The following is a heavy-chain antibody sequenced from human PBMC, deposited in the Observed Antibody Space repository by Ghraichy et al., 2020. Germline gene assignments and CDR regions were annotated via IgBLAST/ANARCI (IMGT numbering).Heavy chain of an antibody. CDR3: ARHFVGDYYDSSGSPGWFDP. V-gene: IGHV4-39*01. J-gene: IGHJ5*02. CDR1: GGSISSSSYY. D-gene: IGHD3-22*01. CDR2: IYYSGST. Sequence: SETLSLTCTVSGGSISSSSYYWGWIRQPPGKGLEWIGSIYYSGSTYYNPSLKSRVTISVDTSKNQFSLKLSSVTAADTAVYYCARHFVGDYYDSSGSPGWFDPWGQGTLVTVSS.